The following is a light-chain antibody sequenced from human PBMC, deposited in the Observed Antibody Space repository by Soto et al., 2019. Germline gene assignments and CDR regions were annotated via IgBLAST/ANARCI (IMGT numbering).Light chain of an antibody. J-gene: IGKJ4*01. CDR2: AAS. CDR1: QSISIY. CDR3: QQSYSTPRTT. Sequence: DIQMTQSPSSLSASVGDRVTITCRASQSISIYLNWYQQKPGKAPKLLIYAASSLQSGVPSWFSGSGSGTDFTLTISSLQPEDFATYYCQQSYSTPRTTFGGGTKVEIK. V-gene: IGKV1-39*01.